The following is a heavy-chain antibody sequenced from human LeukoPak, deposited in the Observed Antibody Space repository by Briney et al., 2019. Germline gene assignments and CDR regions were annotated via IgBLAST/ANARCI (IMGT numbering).Heavy chain of an antibody. Sequence: ASETLSLTCTVSGGSISSYYWNWIRQPPGKGLEWIGYIYYSGSTNYNPSLKSRVTISVDTSKNQFSLKLSSVTAADTAVYYCARDKVGDYYDSSGFDYWGQGTLVTVSS. J-gene: IGHJ4*02. V-gene: IGHV4-59*01. D-gene: IGHD3-22*01. CDR3: ARDKVGDYYDSSGFDY. CDR2: IYYSGST. CDR1: GGSISSYY.